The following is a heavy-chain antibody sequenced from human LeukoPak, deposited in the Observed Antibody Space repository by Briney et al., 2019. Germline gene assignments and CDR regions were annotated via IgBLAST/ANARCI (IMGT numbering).Heavy chain of an antibody. CDR2: INHSGST. CDR3: ARDKNCSGGSCYSDNWFDP. J-gene: IGHJ5*02. V-gene: IGHV4-34*01. Sequence: PSETLSLTCAVYGGSFSGYYWSWIRQPPGKGLEWIGEINHSGSTNYNPSLKSRVTISVDTSKNQFSLKLSSVTAADTAVYYCARDKNCSGGSCYSDNWFDPWGQGTLVTVSS. D-gene: IGHD2-15*01. CDR1: GGSFSGYY.